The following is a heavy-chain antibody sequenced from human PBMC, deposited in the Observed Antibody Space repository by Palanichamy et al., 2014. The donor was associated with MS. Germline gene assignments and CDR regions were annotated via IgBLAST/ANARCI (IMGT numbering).Heavy chain of an antibody. CDR2: IIPVLGAP. CDR3: ARGNYYYAMDV. V-gene: IGHV1-69*01. Sequence: QVQLVQSGAEVRKPGSSVKVSCKTSGGTFNSFTINWVRQAPGQGLEWIIPVLGAPDHAQKVQDRVTITADESTSTAYMELSGLRSDDTAVYYCARGNYYYAMDVWGQGTTVTVSS. J-gene: IGHJ6*02. CDR1: GGTFNSFT.